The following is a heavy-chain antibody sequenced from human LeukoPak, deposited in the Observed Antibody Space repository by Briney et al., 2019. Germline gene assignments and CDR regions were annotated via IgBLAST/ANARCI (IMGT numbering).Heavy chain of an antibody. CDR3: ARGGLYGDPLTY. CDR2: ISVSGDGT. V-gene: IGHV3-23*01. Sequence: GGSLRLSCAASGFTFGRHAMSWVRQAPGKGLEWVSVISVSGDGTYYEDSVKGRFTISRDNSENTLYLQMNSLRADGTAVYYCARGGLYGDPLTYWGQGTLVTVSS. J-gene: IGHJ4*02. D-gene: IGHD4-17*01. CDR1: GFTFGRHA.